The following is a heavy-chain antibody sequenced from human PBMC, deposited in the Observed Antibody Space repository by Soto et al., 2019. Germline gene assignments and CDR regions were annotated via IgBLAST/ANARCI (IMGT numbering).Heavy chain of an antibody. V-gene: IGHV1-18*01. CDR1: GYTFTSYG. CDR3: ATRSPAFDY. CDR2: ITTDTGKT. Sequence: QVQLVQSGPEVKKPGASVKVSCKTSGYTFTSYGISWVRQAPGQGLEWMGWITTDTGKTTYAQKFQGRVTMTTDTPTCTSYMEMRSLLSGGTAVYDCATRSPAFDYCGQGTLVTVSA. J-gene: IGHJ4*02.